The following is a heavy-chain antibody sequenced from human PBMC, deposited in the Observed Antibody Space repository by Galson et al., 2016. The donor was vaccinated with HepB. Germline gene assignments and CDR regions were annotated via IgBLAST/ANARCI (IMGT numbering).Heavy chain of an antibody. D-gene: IGHD4-11*01. CDR1: GITFSSFA. J-gene: IGHJ4*02. Sequence: SLRLSCAASGITFSSFAMSWVRQPPGKGLEWVSAISTSGDNPYYADSVKGRFTISRDNSKNTLYLQMDSLRVEDSAVYYCVKDRGVTTVTEARAVGYWGKGTLVTVSS. CDR2: ISTSGDNP. CDR3: VKDRGVTTVTEARAVGY. V-gene: IGHV3-23*01.